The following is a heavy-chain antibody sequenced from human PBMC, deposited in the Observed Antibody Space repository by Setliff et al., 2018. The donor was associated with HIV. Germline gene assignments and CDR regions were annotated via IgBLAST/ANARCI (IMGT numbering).Heavy chain of an antibody. CDR3: ARDESSYYDSSGYLVFDH. CDR2: INPNSGGT. D-gene: IGHD3-22*01. CDR1: GGTSISYA. J-gene: IGHJ4*02. Sequence: ASVKVSCKASGGTSISYAINWVRQAPGQGLEWMGWINPNSGGTNYAQKFQGRVTMTRDTSISTAYMELSRLRSDDTAVYYCARDESSYYDSSGYLVFDHWGQGTLVTVSS. V-gene: IGHV1-2*02.